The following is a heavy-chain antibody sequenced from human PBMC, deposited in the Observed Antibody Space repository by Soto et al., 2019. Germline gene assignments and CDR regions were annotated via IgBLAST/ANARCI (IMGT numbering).Heavy chain of an antibody. CDR2: IKQDGSEK. CDR1: GFTFSSYW. CDR3: AREFAYDFWSGYYKADRGVDY. D-gene: IGHD3-3*01. J-gene: IGHJ4*02. Sequence: GGSLRLSCAASGFTFSSYWMSWVRQAPGKGLEWVANIKQDGSEKYYVDSVKGRFTISRDNAKNSLYLQMNSLRAEDTAVYYCAREFAYDFWSGYYKADRGVDYWGQGTLVTVSS. V-gene: IGHV3-7*05.